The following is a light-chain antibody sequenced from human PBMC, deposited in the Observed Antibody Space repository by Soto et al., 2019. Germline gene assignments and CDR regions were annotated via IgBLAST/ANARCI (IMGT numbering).Light chain of an antibody. CDR1: SGHSSYA. Sequence: QPVLTQSPSASASLGASVKLTCTLSSGHSSYAIAWHQQQPEKGPRYLMKLNSDGTHSKGDGIPDRFSGSSSGAERYLTLSSLHSQNAADYYCQTWGTGIPVVFGGGTKLTVL. CDR3: QTWGTGIPVV. CDR2: LNSDGTH. J-gene: IGLJ2*01. V-gene: IGLV4-69*01.